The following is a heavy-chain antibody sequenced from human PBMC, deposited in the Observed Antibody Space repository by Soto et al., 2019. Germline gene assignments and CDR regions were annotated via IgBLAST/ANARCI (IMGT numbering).Heavy chain of an antibody. CDR3: ARDYRTSAGRHFDY. D-gene: IGHD3-16*02. CDR1: GASLSRGTDP. V-gene: IGHV4-30-2*01. CDR2: IYNNGDT. J-gene: IGHJ4*02. Sequence: PSETLSLTCAVSGASLSRGTDPWSWIRQPPGKALEWIGFIYNNGDTYYNPSLKRRVTILVDRSKNQFSLKLTSVTAADTAVYYCARDYRTSAGRHFDYWGQGIQVTVSS.